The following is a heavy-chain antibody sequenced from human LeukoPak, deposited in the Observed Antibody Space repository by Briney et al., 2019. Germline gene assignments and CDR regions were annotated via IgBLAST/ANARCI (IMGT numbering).Heavy chain of an antibody. CDR2: ISAYNGNT. Sequence: ASVKVSCKASGYTFTSYGISWVRQAPGQGLEWMGWISAYNGNTNYAQKLQGRVTMTTDTSTSTAYMELRSLRSDDTAVYYCARVNTYYDFWSGYLPPGWYYYMDVWGKGTTVTASS. CDR3: ARVNTYYDFWSGYLPPGWYYYMDV. D-gene: IGHD3-3*01. V-gene: IGHV1-18*01. J-gene: IGHJ6*03. CDR1: GYTFTSYG.